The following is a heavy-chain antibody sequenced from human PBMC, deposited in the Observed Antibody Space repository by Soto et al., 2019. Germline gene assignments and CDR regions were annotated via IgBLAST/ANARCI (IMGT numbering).Heavy chain of an antibody. Sequence: QVQLVQSGAEVKRPGASVKVSCKASGYTFNGYAFAWVRQAPGQGLEWMGWISAYNGKTMYSPKLQGRLTMTTDTATSTAYMEVRSLGSDDTAVYFCAGCGTDYGDDGSSFKYWGQGTLVTVSS. J-gene: IGHJ1*01. CDR1: GYTFNGYA. CDR3: AGCGTDYGDDGSSFKY. CDR2: ISAYNGKT. V-gene: IGHV1-18*01. D-gene: IGHD4-17*01.